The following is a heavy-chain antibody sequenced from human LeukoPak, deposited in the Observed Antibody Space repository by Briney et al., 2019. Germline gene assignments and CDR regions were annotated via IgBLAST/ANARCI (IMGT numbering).Heavy chain of an antibody. CDR3: AKDMLLRGYSYGYGFDY. CDR2: ISWNSGSI. V-gene: IGHV3-9*01. Sequence: PGGSLRLSCAASGFTFDDYAMHWVRQAPGKGLEWVSGISWNSGSIGYADSVKGRFTISRDNAKNSPYLQMNSLRAEDTALYYCAKDMLLRGYSYGYGFDYWGQGTLVTVSS. J-gene: IGHJ4*02. CDR1: GFTFDDYA. D-gene: IGHD5-18*01.